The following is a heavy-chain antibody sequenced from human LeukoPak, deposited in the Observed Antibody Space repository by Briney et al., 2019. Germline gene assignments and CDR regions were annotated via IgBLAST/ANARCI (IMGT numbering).Heavy chain of an antibody. Sequence: ASVKVSCKAFGYTFTGYYMQWVRQAPGQGLEWMGWINPNSGGTNYAQKFQGRVTMTRDTSISTAYMELSSLRSEDTAVYYCARGGYYDSAAFEIWGQGTMVTVSS. CDR2: INPNSGGT. D-gene: IGHD3-22*01. V-gene: IGHV1-2*02. J-gene: IGHJ3*02. CDR3: ARGGYYDSAAFEI. CDR1: GYTFTGYY.